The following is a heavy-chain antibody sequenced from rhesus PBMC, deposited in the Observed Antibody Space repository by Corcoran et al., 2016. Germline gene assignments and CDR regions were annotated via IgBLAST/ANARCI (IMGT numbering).Heavy chain of an antibody. V-gene: IGHV3-30*02. CDR3: TTVDY. CDR2: IKTTVDDETT. CDR1: GFTLRNYW. Sequence: EVQLVESGAGLVQPGGSLRLSGVDSGFTLRNYWTPWFRQAPGKGLDWVARIKTTVDDETTDYAASVKGRFTISRDDSKNTLYLQLNSLKTEDTAVYYCTTVDYWGQGVLVTVSS. J-gene: IGHJ4*01.